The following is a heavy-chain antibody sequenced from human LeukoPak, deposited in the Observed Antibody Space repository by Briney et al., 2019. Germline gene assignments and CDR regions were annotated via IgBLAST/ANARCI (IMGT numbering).Heavy chain of an antibody. V-gene: IGHV3-21*01. CDR3: ASEDYDSSGVLDY. CDR2: ISSSSSYI. Sequence: GSLRLSCAASGFTFSSYSMNWVRQAPGKGLEWVSSISSSSSYIYYADSVKGRFTISRDNAKNSLYLQMNSLRAEDTAVYYCASEDYDSSGVLDYWGQGTLVTVSS. J-gene: IGHJ4*02. D-gene: IGHD3-22*01. CDR1: GFTFSSYS.